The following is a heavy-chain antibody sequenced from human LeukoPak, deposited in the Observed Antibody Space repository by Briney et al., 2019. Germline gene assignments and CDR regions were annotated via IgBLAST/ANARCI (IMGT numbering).Heavy chain of an antibody. J-gene: IGHJ4*02. CDR1: GYSFTNYW. Sequence: GESLKISCQGSGYSFTNYWIAWVRQMPGKGLEWMGIFYPGDSDTRYSPSFKGQVTISDDKPITTAYLQWSSLKASDTAMYYCARGRGGPPTDFDYWGQGTLVTVSS. V-gene: IGHV5-51*04. CDR2: FYPGDSDT. D-gene: IGHD2-15*01. CDR3: ARGRGGPPTDFDY.